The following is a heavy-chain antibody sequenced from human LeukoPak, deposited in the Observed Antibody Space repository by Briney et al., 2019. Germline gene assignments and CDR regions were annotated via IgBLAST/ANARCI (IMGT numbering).Heavy chain of an antibody. Sequence: GGSLRLSCAASGFTFSSYAMSWVRQAPGKGLEWVSVISGSGGSTYYADSVKGRFTISRDSSKNTLYLQMNSLRAEDTAVYYCAKARTAGSGDNMRGVPNYWGQGTLVTLSS. CDR3: AKARTAGSGDNMRGVPNY. CDR2: ISGSGGST. V-gene: IGHV3-23*01. CDR1: GFTFSSYA. D-gene: IGHD3-10*01. J-gene: IGHJ4*02.